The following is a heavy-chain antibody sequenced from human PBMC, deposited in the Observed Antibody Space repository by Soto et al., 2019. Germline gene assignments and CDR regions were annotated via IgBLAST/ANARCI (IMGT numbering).Heavy chain of an antibody. J-gene: IGHJ3*02. CDR3: ARDGSGGYSYDTDAFDI. CDR2: INAGNGNT. V-gene: IGHV1-3*01. CDR1: GYTFTSYA. D-gene: IGHD5-18*01. Sequence: ASVKVSCKASGYTFTSYAMHWVRQAPDKMLEWMGWINAGNGNTKYSQKFQGRVTITRDTSASTAYMELSSLRSEDTAVYYCARDGSGGYSYDTDAFDIWGQGTMVTVSS.